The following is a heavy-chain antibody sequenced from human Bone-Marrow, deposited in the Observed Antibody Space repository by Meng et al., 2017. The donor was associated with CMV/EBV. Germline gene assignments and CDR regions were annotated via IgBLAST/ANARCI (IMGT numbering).Heavy chain of an antibody. CDR1: GPCHSRGGYY. J-gene: IGHJ4*02. CDR3: AREFDS. CDR2: ISTSATT. Sequence: LSLTCPVSGPCHSRGGYYWSWRRRPARKGLEWIGRISTSATTNYNPALKGRVTISLDTSKKQFSLKLSSVTAADTAVYYCAREFDSWGQGTLVTVSS. V-gene: IGHV4-61*02.